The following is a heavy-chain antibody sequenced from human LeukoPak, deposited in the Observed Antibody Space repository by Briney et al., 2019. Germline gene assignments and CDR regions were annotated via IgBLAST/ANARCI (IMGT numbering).Heavy chain of an antibody. CDR3: AREVPIVRGLRWDY. J-gene: IGHJ4*02. CDR1: GDSISSYY. V-gene: IGHV4-59*01. D-gene: IGHD3-10*01. Sequence: SETLSLTCTVSGDSISSYYWNWVRQPPGKGLEWIGYIYYSGSTNCNPSLKSRVTISIDTSKNQFSLKLRSVTAADTAVHYCAREVPIVRGLRWDYWGQGTLVTVSS. CDR2: IYYSGST.